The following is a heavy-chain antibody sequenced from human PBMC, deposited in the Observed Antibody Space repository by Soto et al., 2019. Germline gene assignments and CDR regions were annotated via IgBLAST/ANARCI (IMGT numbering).Heavy chain of an antibody. D-gene: IGHD3-22*01. CDR3: ARNDYDSSAYYGSYYNGMDV. V-gene: IGHV3-30*09. J-gene: IGHJ6*02. CDR2: ISYDGSDQ. Sequence: GGSLRLSCAASGFTFSSYAVHWVRQAPGKGLEWVALISYDGSDQYYADSVKGRFAISRDNSKNTLYLQMNSLRVEDTALYYCARNDYDSSAYYGSYYNGMDVWGQGTTVTVSS. CDR1: GFTFSSYA.